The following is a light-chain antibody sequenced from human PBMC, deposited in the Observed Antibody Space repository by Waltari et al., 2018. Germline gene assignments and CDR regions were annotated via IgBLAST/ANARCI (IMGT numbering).Light chain of an antibody. CDR2: GAS. V-gene: IGKV3-15*01. Sequence: EIVMTQSPATLSVSPGERATLSCRASQSVSSNLAWYQQKPCQAPRLLIYGASTRAPGIPARFSGSGSGTEFTLTISSLQSEDFAVYYCQQYNNWPPYTFGQGTKLEIK. J-gene: IGKJ2*01. CDR3: QQYNNWPPYT. CDR1: QSVSSN.